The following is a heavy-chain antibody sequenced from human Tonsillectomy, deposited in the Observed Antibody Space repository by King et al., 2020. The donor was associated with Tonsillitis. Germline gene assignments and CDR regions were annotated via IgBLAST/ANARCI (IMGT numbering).Heavy chain of an antibody. CDR2: MLTSGSA. CDR3: ARGLKESWESLGY. CDR1: GDSISSANHH. D-gene: IGHD1-26*01. J-gene: IGHJ4*02. V-gene: IGHV4-61*02. Sequence: VQLQESGPGLVKPSPTLSLTCAVSGDSISSANHHWNWLRQPPGQGPEWIGHMLTSGSATYNPSLNSRFTMSPDPSKNQLSLKLISVTAAETAVYYCARGLKESWESLGYWGQGTVVTVSS.